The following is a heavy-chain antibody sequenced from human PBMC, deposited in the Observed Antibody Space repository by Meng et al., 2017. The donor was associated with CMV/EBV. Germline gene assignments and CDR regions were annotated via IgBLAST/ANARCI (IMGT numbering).Heavy chain of an antibody. D-gene: IGHD2-8*01. V-gene: IGHV4-59*01. Sequence: SETLSLTCTVSGGSISSYYWSWIRQPPGKGLEWIGYIYYSGSTNYNPSLKSRVTISVDTSKNQFSPKLSSVTAADTAVYYCARMLAPVYGMDVWGQGTTVTVSS. CDR3: ARMLAPVYGMDV. CDR2: IYYSGST. J-gene: IGHJ6*02. CDR1: GGSISSYY.